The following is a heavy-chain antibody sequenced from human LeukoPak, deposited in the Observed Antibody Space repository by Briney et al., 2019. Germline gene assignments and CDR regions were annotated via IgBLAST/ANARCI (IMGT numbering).Heavy chain of an antibody. CDR3: ARDRLLLWFGELSNYYYYGMDV. V-gene: IGHV3-48*03. D-gene: IGHD3-10*01. CDR1: GFTFSSYE. J-gene: IGHJ6*04. CDR2: ISSSGSTI. Sequence: PGGSLRLSCADSGFTFSSYEMNWVRQAPGKGLEWVSYISSSGSTIYYADSVKGRFTISRDNAKNSLYLQMNSLRAEDTAVYYCARDRLLLWFGELSNYYYYGMDVWGKGTTVTVSS.